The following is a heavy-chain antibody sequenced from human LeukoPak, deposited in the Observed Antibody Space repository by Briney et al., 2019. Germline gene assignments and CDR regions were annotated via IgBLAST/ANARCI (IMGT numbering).Heavy chain of an antibody. Sequence: SSQTLSLTCTVSGGSISSGGYYWSWIRQPPGKGLEWIGEINHSGSTNYNPSLKSRVTISVDTSKNQFSLKLSSVTAADTAVYYCAGSRSDSSGYHQNWFDPWGQGTLVTVSS. CDR2: INHSGST. V-gene: IGHV4-30-2*01. CDR1: GGSISSGGYY. CDR3: AGSRSDSSGYHQNWFDP. D-gene: IGHD3-22*01. J-gene: IGHJ5*02.